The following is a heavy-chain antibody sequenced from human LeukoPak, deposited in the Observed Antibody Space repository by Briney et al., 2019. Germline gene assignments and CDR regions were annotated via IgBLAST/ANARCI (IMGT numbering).Heavy chain of an antibody. CDR2: VYHSGAT. CDR1: NYSINDGYY. V-gene: IGHV4-38-2*02. D-gene: IGHD6-19*01. CDR3: ARDSSGTLPGGGWFDP. Sequence: SETLSLTCTVSNYSINDGYYWGWIRQPPGKGLQWIGGVYHSGATYQNPSLKSRVTISVDTSKNQFSLNLTSVTAADTAVYYCARDSSGTLPGGGWFDPWGQGTLVTVSS. J-gene: IGHJ5*02.